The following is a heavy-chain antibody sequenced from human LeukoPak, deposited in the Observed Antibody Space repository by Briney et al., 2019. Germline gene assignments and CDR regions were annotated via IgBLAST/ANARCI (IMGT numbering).Heavy chain of an antibody. CDR1: GGSISSSSW. V-gene: IGHV4-4*02. J-gene: IGHJ4*02. CDR3: AREIGSSPWFDY. D-gene: IGHD6-13*01. CDR2: IYHSGST. Sequence: PSGTLSLTCAVSGGSISSSSWWNWVRQPPGKGLEWIGEIYHSGSTNYNPSLRSRVIISVDKSKNQFSLNLSSVTAADTAVYYCAREIGSSPWFDYWGQGTLVTVSS.